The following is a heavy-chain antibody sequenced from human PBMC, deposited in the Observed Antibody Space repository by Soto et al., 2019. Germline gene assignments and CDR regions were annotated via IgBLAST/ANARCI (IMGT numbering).Heavy chain of an antibody. Sequence: EVHLLESGGGLVQPGGSLRLSCAASEFTFSIFDMSWVRQAPGKGLVWVSRISDGGDSTYDAGSVRGRFTMSRDNFKNTVYLQMDRVSAEDAGVYYCYNGGWLDYWGQGTLVTVYS. J-gene: IGHJ4*02. CDR2: ISDGGDST. D-gene: IGHD1-1*01. V-gene: IGHV3-23*01. CDR3: YNGGWLDY. CDR1: EFTFSIFD.